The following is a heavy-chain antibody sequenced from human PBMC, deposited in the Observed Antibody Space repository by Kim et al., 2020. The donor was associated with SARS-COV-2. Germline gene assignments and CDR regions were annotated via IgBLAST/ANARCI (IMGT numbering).Heavy chain of an antibody. Sequence: GGSLRLSCAASGFTFSSYAMSWVRQVPGKGLQWVSAITDSGGTTYYADSVKGRFTISRDNSKNTLYLQMNSLRAEDTAIYYCARDFRPPPYDKGWYEGAWFDPWGQGTLVTVSS. J-gene: IGHJ5*02. CDR3: ARDFRPPPYDKGWYEGAWFDP. D-gene: IGHD6-19*01. V-gene: IGHV3-23*01. CDR1: GFTFSSYA. CDR2: ITDSGGTT.